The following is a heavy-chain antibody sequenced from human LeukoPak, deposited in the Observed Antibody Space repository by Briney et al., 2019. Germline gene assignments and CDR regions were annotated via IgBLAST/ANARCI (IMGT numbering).Heavy chain of an antibody. CDR3: ARDRSLYSSSSDYYFDY. Sequence: GGSLRLSCTASGFTFSSYAMHWVRQAPGKGLEWVAVISYDGSNEYYADSVKGRFTISRDNSKNTLYLQMSSLRPEDTAVYYCARDRSLYSSSSDYYFDYWGQGTLVTVSS. D-gene: IGHD6-6*01. CDR2: ISYDGSNE. V-gene: IGHV3-30-3*01. CDR1: GFTFSSYA. J-gene: IGHJ4*02.